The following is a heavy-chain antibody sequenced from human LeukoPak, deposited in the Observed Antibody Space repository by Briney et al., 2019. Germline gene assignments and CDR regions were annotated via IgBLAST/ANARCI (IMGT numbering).Heavy chain of an antibody. J-gene: IGHJ3*02. Sequence: PGRSLRLSCAASRFTLDDYAMHWVRQAPGKGMEWVSGISWNSGSIGYADSVKGRFTISRDNAKNSLYLQMNSLRAEDTALYYCAKDIAADTAQGDDAFDIWGQGTMATVSS. V-gene: IGHV3-9*01. CDR1: RFTLDDYA. D-gene: IGHD5-18*01. CDR3: AKDIAADTAQGDDAFDI. CDR2: ISWNSGSI.